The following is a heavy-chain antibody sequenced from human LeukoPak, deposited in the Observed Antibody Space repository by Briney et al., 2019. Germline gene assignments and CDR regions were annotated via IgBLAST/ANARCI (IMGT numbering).Heavy chain of an antibody. CDR2: ISYDGSNK. CDR3: ARDVGYFDWLLYPDY. CDR1: GFTFSSYA. V-gene: IGHV3-30*04. D-gene: IGHD3-9*01. Sequence: GGSLRLSCVASGFTFSSYAMHWVRQAPGKGLEWVAVISYDGSNKYYADSVKGRFTISRDNSKNTLYLQMNSLRAEDTAVYYCARDVGYFDWLLYPDYWGQGTLVTVSS. J-gene: IGHJ4*02.